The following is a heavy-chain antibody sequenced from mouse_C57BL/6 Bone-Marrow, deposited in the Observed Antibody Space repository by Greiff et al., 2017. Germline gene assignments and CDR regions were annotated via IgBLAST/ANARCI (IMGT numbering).Heavy chain of an antibody. D-gene: IGHD1-1*02. CDR3: ARGDQLWDY. Sequence: VQLQQSGAELARPGASVKLSCKASGYTFTSYGISWVKQRTGQGLEWIGEIYPRSGNTYYNEKFKGKATLTADKSSSTAYMEFRSLTSEDSAVYFCARGDQLWDYWGQGTTLTVSS. V-gene: IGHV1-81*01. CDR2: IYPRSGNT. CDR1: GYTFTSYG. J-gene: IGHJ2*01.